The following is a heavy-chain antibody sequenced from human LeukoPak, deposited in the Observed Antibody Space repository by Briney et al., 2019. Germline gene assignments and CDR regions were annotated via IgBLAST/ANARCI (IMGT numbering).Heavy chain of an antibody. D-gene: IGHD2-8*01. V-gene: IGHV3-30*18. CDR2: ISYDGSNK. Sequence: GGSLRLSCAASGFTFSSYGMHWVRQAPGKGLEWVAVISYDGSNKYYADSVKGRFTISRDNSKNTLYLQMNSLRAEDTAVYYCAKGGFVLMVYATNDFDYWGQGTLVTVSS. J-gene: IGHJ4*02. CDR1: GFTFSSYG. CDR3: AKGGFVLMVYATNDFDY.